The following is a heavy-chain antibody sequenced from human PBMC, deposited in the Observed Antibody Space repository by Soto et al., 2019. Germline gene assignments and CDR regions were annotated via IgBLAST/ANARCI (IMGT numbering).Heavy chain of an antibody. CDR2: IIPIFGTA. D-gene: IGHD3-22*01. V-gene: IGHV1-69*13. CDR1: GGTFSSYA. Sequence: ASVKVSCKASGGTFSSYAISWVRKAPGQGLEWMGGIIPIFGTANYAQKFQGRVTITADESTSTAYMELSSLRSEDTAVYYCARRGGGHYPMDVWGQGTTVTVSS. CDR3: ARRGGGHYPMDV. J-gene: IGHJ6*02.